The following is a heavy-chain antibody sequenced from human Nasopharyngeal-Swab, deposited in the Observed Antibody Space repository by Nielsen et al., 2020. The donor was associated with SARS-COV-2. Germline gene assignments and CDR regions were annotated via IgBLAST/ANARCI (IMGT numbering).Heavy chain of an antibody. CDR2: FDPEDGET. J-gene: IGHJ4*02. Sequence: SVTVSRKVSGYTLTELFMHWVRQAPGKGREWMGGFDPEDGETIYAQKFQGRVTMTEDTSTDTAYMELSSLRSEDTAVYYCAAGGSYAFDYWGQGTLVTVSS. D-gene: IGHD1-26*01. CDR1: GYTLTELF. CDR3: AAGGSYAFDY. V-gene: IGHV1-24*01.